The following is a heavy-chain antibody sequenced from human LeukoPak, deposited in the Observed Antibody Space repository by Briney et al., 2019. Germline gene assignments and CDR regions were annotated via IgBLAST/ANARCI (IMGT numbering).Heavy chain of an antibody. J-gene: IGHJ4*02. D-gene: IGHD3-22*01. CDR1: GFTFSSYA. CDR2: ISYDGSNK. Sequence: GGSLRLSCAASGFTFSSYAMHWVRQAPGKGLEWVAVISYDGSNKYYADSVKGRFTISRDNSKNTLYLQMNSLRAEDTAVYYCARKYYYDSSGYLDYWGQGTLSPSPQ. CDR3: ARKYYYDSSGYLDY. V-gene: IGHV3-30-3*01.